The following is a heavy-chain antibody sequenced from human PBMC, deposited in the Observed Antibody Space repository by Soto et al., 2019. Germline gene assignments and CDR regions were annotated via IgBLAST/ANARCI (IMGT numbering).Heavy chain of an antibody. CDR3: ALPPYGSGNYRRFDP. CDR1: GYSFTSYW. D-gene: IGHD3-10*01. J-gene: IGHJ5*02. V-gene: IGHV5-51*01. Sequence: PRESLKISCKGSGYSFTSYWIGWVRQMPGKGLEWMGIIYPGDSDTRYSPSFQGQVTISADKSISTAYLQWSSLKASDTAMYYCALPPYGSGNYRRFDPWGQGTLVTVSS. CDR2: IYPGDSDT.